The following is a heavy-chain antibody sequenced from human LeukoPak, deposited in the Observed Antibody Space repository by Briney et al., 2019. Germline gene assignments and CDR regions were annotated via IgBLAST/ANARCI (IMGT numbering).Heavy chain of an antibody. J-gene: IGHJ4*02. CDR2: INPNSGGT. CDR1: GYTFTGYY. V-gene: IGHV1-2*02. CDR3: AAVTYYYGSGSYYSDY. Sequence: GASVKVSCKASGYTFTGYYMHWVRQAPGQGLEWMGWINPNSGGTNYAQRFQGRVTMTRDTSISTAYMELSRLRSDDTAVYYCAAVTYYYGSGSYYSDYWGQGTLVTVSS. D-gene: IGHD3-10*01.